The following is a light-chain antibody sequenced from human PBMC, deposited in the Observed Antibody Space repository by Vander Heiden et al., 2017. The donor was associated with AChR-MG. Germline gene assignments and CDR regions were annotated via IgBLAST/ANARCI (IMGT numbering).Light chain of an antibody. Sequence: DIQMTQSPSSLSVSVGDRVTITGRASQSIYSYVNWYQQKPGKAPKILSYGASNFQSGVPSRFGGSGSETEYTLTISSLQLEDIATYYCQQNYGTPHTFGQGTKLEIK. CDR1: QSIYSY. CDR3: QQNYGTPHT. CDR2: GAS. J-gene: IGKJ2*01. V-gene: IGKV1-39*01.